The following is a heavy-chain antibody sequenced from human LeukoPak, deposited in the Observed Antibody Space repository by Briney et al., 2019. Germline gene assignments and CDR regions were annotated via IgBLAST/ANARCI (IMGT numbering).Heavy chain of an antibody. CDR1: GFTFDDYG. V-gene: IGHV3-20*04. J-gene: IGHJ6*03. CDR2: INWNGGST. CDR3: ARDGGYCTNGVCYDYYMDV. Sequence: GGSLRLSCAASGFTFDDYGMSWVRQAPGKGLEWVSGINWNGGSTGYADSVKGRFTISRDNAKNSLYLQMNSLRAEDTALYYCARDGGYCTNGVCYDYYMDVWGKGTTVTFSS. D-gene: IGHD2-8*01.